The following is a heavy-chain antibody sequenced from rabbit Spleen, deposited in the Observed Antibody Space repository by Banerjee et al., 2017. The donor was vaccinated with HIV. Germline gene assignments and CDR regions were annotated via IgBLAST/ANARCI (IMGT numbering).Heavy chain of an antibody. Sequence: QELKESGGGLVQPGGSLKLSCKASGFDFSSYYMSWVRQAPGKGLEWIGYIDPVFGSAYYASWVNGRFSISRENTQNTVSLQINSLTAADTATYFCAREDVGGSVSLWGPGTLVTVS. V-gene: IGHV1S7*01. D-gene: IGHD1-1*01. CDR2: IDPVFGSA. CDR1: GFDFSSYY. CDR3: AREDVGGSVSL. J-gene: IGHJ4*01.